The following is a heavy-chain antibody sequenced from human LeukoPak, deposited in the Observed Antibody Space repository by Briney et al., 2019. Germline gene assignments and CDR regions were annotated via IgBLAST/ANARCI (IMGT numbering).Heavy chain of an antibody. V-gene: IGHV3-23*01. Sequence: GASLRLSCAASGFTFSNYAMSWVRQAPGKGLEWVSAITGSGGNTYYADSVKGRFTISRDNSKNTVFLQMNSLRAEDTAVYYCARDIVSYYIDYWGQGTLVTVSS. CDR2: ITGSGGNT. CDR3: ARDIVSYYIDY. CDR1: GFTFSNYA. J-gene: IGHJ4*02. D-gene: IGHD2-2*02.